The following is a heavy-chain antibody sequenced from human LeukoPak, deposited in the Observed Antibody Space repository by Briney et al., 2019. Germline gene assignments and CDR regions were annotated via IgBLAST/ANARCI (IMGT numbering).Heavy chain of an antibody. CDR1: GFTFSSYS. D-gene: IGHD3-10*01. Sequence: GGSLRLSFAASGFTFSSYSMNWVRQAPGKGLEWVSYISSSSSTIYYADSVKGRFTISRDNAKNSLYLQMNSLRAEDTAIYYCAKGSLKSSGSFLGTSDSWGQGTLVTVSS. CDR2: ISSSSSTI. CDR3: AKGSLKSSGSFLGTSDS. J-gene: IGHJ4*02. V-gene: IGHV3-48*01.